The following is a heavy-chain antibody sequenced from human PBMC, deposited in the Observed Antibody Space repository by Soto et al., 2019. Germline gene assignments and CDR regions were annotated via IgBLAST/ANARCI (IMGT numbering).Heavy chain of an antibody. Sequence: SVKASCKASGGTFSSYAISWVRQAPGQGLEWMGGIIPIFGTANYAQKFQGRVTITADKSTSTAYMELSSLRSEDTAMYYCARFDYGDYLNGMDVWGQGTTVTVSS. D-gene: IGHD4-17*01. CDR2: IIPIFGTA. CDR3: ARFDYGDYLNGMDV. CDR1: GGTFSSYA. V-gene: IGHV1-69*06. J-gene: IGHJ6*02.